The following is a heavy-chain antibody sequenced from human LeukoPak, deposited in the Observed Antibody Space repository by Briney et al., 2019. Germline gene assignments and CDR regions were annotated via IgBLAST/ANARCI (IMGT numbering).Heavy chain of an antibody. CDR1: GFTFSSYA. CDR3: AKDLVRGAPDY. J-gene: IGHJ4*02. V-gene: IGHV3-30*04. D-gene: IGHD3-10*01. CDR2: ISYDGSNK. Sequence: GGSLRLSCAASGFTFSSYAMHWVRQAPGKGLEWVAVISYDGSNKYYADSVKGRFTISRDNSKNTLYLQMNSLRAEDTAVYYCAKDLVRGAPDYWGQGTLVTVSS.